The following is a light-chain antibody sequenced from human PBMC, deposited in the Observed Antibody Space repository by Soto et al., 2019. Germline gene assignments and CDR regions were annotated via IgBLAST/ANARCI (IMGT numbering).Light chain of an antibody. CDR3: SSYTSVTTVV. CDR1: SSDVGTYKY. CDR2: EVS. J-gene: IGLJ2*01. Sequence: QSALTQPASLSGSPGQSITISCTGTSSDVGTYKYVSWYQQHPGKAPKLMIYEVSIQPSGVSNRFSGSKSGNTASLTISGLQAEDEADYYCSSYTSVTTVVFGGGTKLTVL. V-gene: IGLV2-14*01.